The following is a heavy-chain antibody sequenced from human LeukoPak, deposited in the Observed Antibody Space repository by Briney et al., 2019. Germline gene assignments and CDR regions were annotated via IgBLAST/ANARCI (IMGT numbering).Heavy chain of an antibody. V-gene: IGHV1-46*01. CDR3: ARSSPPYCSGGSCYPPNWFDP. CDR1: GYTFTSYY. Sequence: ASVKVSCKASGYTFTSYYMHWVRQAPGQGLEWMGIINPSGGSTSYAQKFQGRVTMTRDTSTSTVYMELSSLRSEDTAVYYCARSSPPYCSGGSCYPPNWFDPWGQGTLVTVSS. D-gene: IGHD2-15*01. J-gene: IGHJ5*02. CDR2: INPSGGST.